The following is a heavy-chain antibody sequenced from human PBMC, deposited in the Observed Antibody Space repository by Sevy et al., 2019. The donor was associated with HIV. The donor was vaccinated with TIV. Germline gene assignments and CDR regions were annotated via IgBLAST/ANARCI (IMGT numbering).Heavy chain of an antibody. J-gene: IGHJ6*02. V-gene: IGHV3-48*02. CDR1: GFSFSGYN. CDR3: ARDSSWNYDSYFYGMDV. D-gene: IGHD1-7*01. CDR2: LSSSTSTI. Sequence: GGSLRLSCAASGFSFSGYNMNWVRQAPGKGLEWVSYLSSSTSTIHYADSVKGRFTISRDNAKNSLFLQMNSLRDEDTAVYYWARDSSWNYDSYFYGMDVWGQGTTVTVS.